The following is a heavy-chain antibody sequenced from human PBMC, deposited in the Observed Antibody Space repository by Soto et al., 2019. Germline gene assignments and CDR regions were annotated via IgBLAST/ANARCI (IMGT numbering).Heavy chain of an antibody. V-gene: IGHV1-18*01. CDR2: ISAYNGNT. Sequence: ASVKVSFKASGYTFTSYGISWVRQAPGQGLEWMGWISAYNGNTKYAQKLQGRVTMTTDTSTSTAYMELRSLRSDDTAVYYCARTYYYDSSGYYEMDAFDIWGQGTMVTVSS. CDR3: ARTYYYDSSGYYEMDAFDI. CDR1: GYTFTSYG. D-gene: IGHD3-22*01. J-gene: IGHJ3*02.